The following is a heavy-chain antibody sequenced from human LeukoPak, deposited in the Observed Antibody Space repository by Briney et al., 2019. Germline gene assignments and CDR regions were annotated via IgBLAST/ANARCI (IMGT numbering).Heavy chain of an antibody. J-gene: IGHJ4*02. D-gene: IGHD1/OR15-1a*01. V-gene: IGHV4-59*08. CDR1: GDSISSYY. Sequence: SESLSLTCTVSGDSISSYYWSWIRQPPGKGLEWIGYIGDGGSTNYNPSLKSRFTISVDTSKNQFSLKLSSVTAADTAVYYCARRWNNIDYWGQGTPVTVSS. CDR3: ARRWNNIDY. CDR2: IGDGGST.